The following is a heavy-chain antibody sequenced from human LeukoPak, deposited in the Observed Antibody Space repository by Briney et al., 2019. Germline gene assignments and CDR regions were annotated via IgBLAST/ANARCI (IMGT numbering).Heavy chain of an antibody. J-gene: IGHJ4*02. CDR3: AREPFFGVVILV. CDR1: GGSISSGGYY. Sequence: SQTLSLTCTVSGGSISSGGYYWSWIRQPPGKGLEWIGYIYHSGSTYYNPSLKSRVTISVDRSKNQFSLKLSSVTAADTAVYYRAREPFFGVVILVWGQGTLVTVSS. CDR2: IYHSGST. V-gene: IGHV4-30-2*01. D-gene: IGHD3-3*01.